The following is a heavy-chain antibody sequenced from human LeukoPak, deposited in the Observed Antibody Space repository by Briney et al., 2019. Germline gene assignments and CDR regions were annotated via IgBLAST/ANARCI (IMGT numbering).Heavy chain of an antibody. D-gene: IGHD2-15*01. V-gene: IGHV2-5*02. CDR1: GFSLSTSGVG. J-gene: IGHJ3*02. CDR3: AHRPPYCSGGSCGAFDI. Sequence: SGLTLVKPTQTLTLTCTFSGFSLSTSGVGVGWIRHPPGKALEWLALIYWDDDKLYSPSLKSRLTITKDTSQKQVVILMNNMDPVDPATYHCAHRPPYCSGGSCGAFDIWGQGTMVTVSS. CDR2: IYWDDDK.